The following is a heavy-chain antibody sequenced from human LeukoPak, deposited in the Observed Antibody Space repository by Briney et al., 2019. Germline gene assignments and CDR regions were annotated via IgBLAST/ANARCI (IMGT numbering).Heavy chain of an antibody. CDR3: TRRTYCSSTSCHPKDAFDI. D-gene: IGHD2-2*01. CDR2: IRSKAYGGTT. Sequence: GGSLRLSCTASGSTFGDYAMSWVRQAPGKGLEWVGFIRSKAYGGTTEYAASVKGRFTISRDDSKSIAYLQMNSLKTEDTAVYYCTRRTYCSSTSCHPKDAFDIWGQGTMVTVPS. CDR1: GSTFGDYA. V-gene: IGHV3-49*04. J-gene: IGHJ3*02.